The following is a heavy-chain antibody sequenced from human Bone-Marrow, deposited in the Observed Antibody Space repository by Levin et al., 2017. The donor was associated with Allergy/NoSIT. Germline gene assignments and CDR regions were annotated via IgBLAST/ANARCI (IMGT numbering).Heavy chain of an antibody. J-gene: IGHJ4*02. CDR1: GFTFSNAW. Sequence: GESLKISCAASGFTFSNAWLNWVRQAPGKGLEWVGRIKRKTDGGTTEYAAPVAGRFTISRDDSKNMLYLQMNSLKVEDTGVYYGAKDLARGKIASAGIRYYLDSWGQGTLVTVSS. CDR3: AKDLARGKIASAGIRYYLDS. D-gene: IGHD6-13*01. V-gene: IGHV3-15*01. CDR2: IKRKTDGGTT.